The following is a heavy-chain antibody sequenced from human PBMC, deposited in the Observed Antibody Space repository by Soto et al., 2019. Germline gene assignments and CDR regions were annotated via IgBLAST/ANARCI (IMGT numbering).Heavy chain of an antibody. CDR2: IYYSGST. CDR3: ARGVGDCSSTSCPTPFDP. J-gene: IGHJ5*02. CDR1: GGSISSYY. Sequence: ETLSLTCTVSGGSISSYYWSWIRQPPGKGLEWIGYIYYSGSTNYNPSLKSRVTISVDTSKNQFSLKLSSVTAADTAVYYCARGVGDCSSTSCPTPFDPWGQGTLVTVSS. D-gene: IGHD2-2*01. V-gene: IGHV4-59*01.